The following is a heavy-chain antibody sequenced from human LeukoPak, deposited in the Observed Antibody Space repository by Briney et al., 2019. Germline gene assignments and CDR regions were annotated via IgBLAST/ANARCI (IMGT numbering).Heavy chain of an antibody. CDR2: IRYDGSNK. V-gene: IGHV3-30*02. CDR1: GFTFSSYS. CDR3: AKDGRRLLGSLIGY. D-gene: IGHD3-22*01. J-gene: IGHJ4*01. Sequence: GGSLRLSCAASGFTFSSYSMHWVRQAPGKGLEWVAFIRYDGSNKYYADSVKGRFTISRDNSKNTLYLQMNSLRAEDTAVYYCAKDGRRLLGSLIGYWGQGTLVTVSS.